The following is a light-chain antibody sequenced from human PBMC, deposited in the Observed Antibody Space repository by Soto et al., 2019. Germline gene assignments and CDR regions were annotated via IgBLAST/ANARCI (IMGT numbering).Light chain of an antibody. V-gene: IGKV1-5*03. CDR2: KAS. CDR1: QTIDSW. J-gene: IGKJ1*01. Sequence: QMTQSPSTLSASVGDRVTITCRASQTIDSWLAWYQQRPGKPPNLLIYKASTLASGVPSRFSGSGSGTEFTLTINSLQPDDFATYYCQQYHIYSGTFGQGTKVDIK. CDR3: QQYHIYSGT.